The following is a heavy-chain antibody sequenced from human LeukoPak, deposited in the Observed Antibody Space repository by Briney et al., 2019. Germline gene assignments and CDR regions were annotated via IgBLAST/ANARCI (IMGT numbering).Heavy chain of an antibody. CDR1: GGTFSSYG. CDR2: INPNSGGT. V-gene: IGHV1-2*02. Sequence: ASVKVSCKASGGTFSSYGISWVRQAPGQGLEWMGWINPNSGGTNYAQKFQGRVTMTRDTSISTAYMELSRLRSDDTAVYYCARAEIIVGATRGFDYWGQGTLVTVSS. CDR3: ARAEIIVGATRGFDY. J-gene: IGHJ4*02. D-gene: IGHD1-26*01.